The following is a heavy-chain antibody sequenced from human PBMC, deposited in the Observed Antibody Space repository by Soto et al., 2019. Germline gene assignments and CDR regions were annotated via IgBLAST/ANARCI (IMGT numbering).Heavy chain of an antibody. Sequence: QVQLVESGGGVVQPGRSLRLSCAASGFDFSSYAVHWVRQAPGKGLEWVALISDDGSNKYYADSVKGRFTISRDNSKSTVFLQMNTLRPEDTAVYHCSAGLRYFDLNAMDVWGLGTTVTVSS. CDR2: ISDDGSNK. CDR3: SAGLRYFDLNAMDV. J-gene: IGHJ6*02. V-gene: IGHV3-30-3*01. D-gene: IGHD3-9*01. CDR1: GFDFSSYA.